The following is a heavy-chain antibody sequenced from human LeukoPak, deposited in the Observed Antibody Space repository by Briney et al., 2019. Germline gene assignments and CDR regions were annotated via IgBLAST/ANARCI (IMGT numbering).Heavy chain of an antibody. J-gene: IGHJ5*02. CDR3: ARDRSGYSSGWRHGWFDP. CDR2: ISAYNGNT. CDR1: GYTFTSCG. Sequence: EASVKVSCKASGYTFTSCGISWVRQAPGQGLEWMGWISAYNGNTNYAQKLQGRVTMTTDTSTSTAYMELRSLRSDDTAVYYCARDRSGYSSGWRHGWFDPWGQGTLVTVSS. D-gene: IGHD6-19*01. V-gene: IGHV1-18*01.